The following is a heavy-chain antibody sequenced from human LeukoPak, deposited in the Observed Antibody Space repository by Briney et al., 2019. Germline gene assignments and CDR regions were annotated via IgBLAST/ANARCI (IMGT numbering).Heavy chain of an antibody. CDR3: ARRGVARNRGVFDY. V-gene: IGHV4-4*09. CDR1: GGSISSYY. J-gene: IGHJ4*02. D-gene: IGHD2-15*01. Sequence: SETLSLTCTVSGGSISSYYWSWIRQPPGKGLEWIGYIYTSGSTNYNPSLKSRVTISVDTSKNQFSLKLSSVTAADTAVYYCARRGVARNRGVFDYWGQGTLVTVSS. CDR2: IYTSGST.